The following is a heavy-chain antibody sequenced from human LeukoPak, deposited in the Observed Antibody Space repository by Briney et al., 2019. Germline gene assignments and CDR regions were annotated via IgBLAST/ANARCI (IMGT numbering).Heavy chain of an antibody. CDR2: ISYDGSNK. V-gene: IGHV3-30-3*01. CDR1: GLTFSSFA. J-gene: IGHJ3*02. CDR3: ARARYSSSWYDAFDI. D-gene: IGHD6-13*01. Sequence: TRRSLRLSCAASGLTFSSFAMNWDRQGPGNALTPVAVISYDGSNKYYADSVKGRFTISRDNSKNTLYLQMNSLRAEDTAVYYCARARYSSSWYDAFDIWGQGTMVTVSS.